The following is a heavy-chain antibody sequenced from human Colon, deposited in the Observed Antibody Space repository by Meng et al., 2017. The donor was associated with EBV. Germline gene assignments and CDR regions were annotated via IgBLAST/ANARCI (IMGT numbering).Heavy chain of an antibody. CDR2: IFYSGNT. Sequence: QLQLQESGPGLLKPSEXLSLMCSVPGDSISTNGYYWGWIRQSPGKGLEWIGSIFYSGNTYFNPSLKNRVTISVDTSKNQFSLKLSSVTAADTAIYYCARERGGVTRDFDSWGQGALVTVSS. J-gene: IGHJ4*02. D-gene: IGHD3-16*01. CDR3: ARERGGVTRDFDS. V-gene: IGHV4-39*07. CDR1: GDSISTNGYY.